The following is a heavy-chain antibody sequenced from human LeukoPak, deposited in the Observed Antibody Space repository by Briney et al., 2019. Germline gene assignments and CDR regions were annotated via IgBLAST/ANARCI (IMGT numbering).Heavy chain of an antibody. CDR2: IIPILGIA. J-gene: IGHJ3*02. V-gene: IGHV1-69*04. Sequence: GASVKVSCKASGGTFSSYAISWVRQAPGQGLEWMGRIIPILGIANYAQKFQGRVTITAYKSTSTAYMELSSLRSEDTAVYYCASRTIGLTTVTFDAFDIWGQGTMVTVSS. CDR3: ASRTIGLTTVTFDAFDI. CDR1: GGTFSSYA. D-gene: IGHD4-11*01.